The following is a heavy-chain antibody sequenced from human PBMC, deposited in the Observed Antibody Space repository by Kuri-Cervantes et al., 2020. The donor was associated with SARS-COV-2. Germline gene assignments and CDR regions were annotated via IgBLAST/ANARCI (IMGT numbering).Heavy chain of an antibody. D-gene: IGHD3-3*01. CDR3: ARGIFGVVYYYYGMDV. CDR1: GYTFTSYA. Sequence: ASVKVSCKASGYTFTSYAMHWVRQAPGQRLEWMGWINAGNGNTKYSQKFQGRVTITRDKSASTAYMELSSRRSEETAVYHCARGIFGVVYYYYGMDVWGQGTTVTVSS. CDR2: INAGNGNT. J-gene: IGHJ6*02. V-gene: IGHV1-3*01.